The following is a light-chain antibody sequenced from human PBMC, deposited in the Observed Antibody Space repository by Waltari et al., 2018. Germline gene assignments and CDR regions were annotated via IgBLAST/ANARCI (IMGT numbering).Light chain of an antibody. Sequence: QSALTQPPSASGSPGQSVPTSCTGPSSDVGGYNYASWYQQHPGKAPKLMIYEGSKRPSGVPDRFSGSKSGNTASLTVSGLQAEDDADYYCSSYAGNNNVVFGGGTKLTVL. V-gene: IGLV2-8*01. CDR3: SSYAGNNNVV. CDR1: SSDVGGYNY. J-gene: IGLJ2*01. CDR2: EGS.